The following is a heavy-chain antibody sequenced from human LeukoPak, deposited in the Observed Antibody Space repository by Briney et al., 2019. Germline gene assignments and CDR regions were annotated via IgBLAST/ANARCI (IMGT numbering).Heavy chain of an antibody. CDR1: GGTFSSYA. Sequence: ASVKVSCKASGGTFSSYAISWVRQAPGQGLEWMGGIIPIFGTANYAQKFQGRVTITADESTSTAYMELSSLRSEDMAVYYCARVVYYYDSSGHKSKFDPWGQGTLVTVSS. CDR3: ARVVYYYDSSGHKSKFDP. D-gene: IGHD3-22*01. J-gene: IGHJ5*02. CDR2: IIPIFGTA. V-gene: IGHV1-69*13.